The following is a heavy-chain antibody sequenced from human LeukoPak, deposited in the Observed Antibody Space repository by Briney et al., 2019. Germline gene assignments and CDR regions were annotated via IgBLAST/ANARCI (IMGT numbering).Heavy chain of an antibody. J-gene: IGHJ3*02. D-gene: IGHD2-2*01. V-gene: IGHV3-21*01. Sequence: GGSLRLSCAASGFTFSSYSMNWVRQAPGKGLEWVSSISSSSSYIYYADSVKGRFTISRDNSKNTLYLQMNSLRAEDTAVYYCAKAGEVVVVPAAMGDAFDIWGQGTMVTVSS. CDR2: ISSSSSYI. CDR1: GFTFSSYS. CDR3: AKAGEVVVVPAAMGDAFDI.